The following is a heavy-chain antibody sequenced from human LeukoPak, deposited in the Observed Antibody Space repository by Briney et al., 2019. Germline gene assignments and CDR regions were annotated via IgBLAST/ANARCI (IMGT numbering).Heavy chain of an antibody. CDR2: ISYDGSNK. J-gene: IGHJ4*02. V-gene: IGHV3-30*18. D-gene: IGHD3-22*01. CDR3: AKDFSYDSSGFDY. CDR1: GFTFSSYT. Sequence: GGSLRLSCAASGFTFSSYTVGWVREAPGKGLEWVAVISYDGSNKYYADSVKGRFTISRDNSRNTLYLQMNSLRAEDTAVYYCAKDFSYDSSGFDYWGQGTLVTVSS.